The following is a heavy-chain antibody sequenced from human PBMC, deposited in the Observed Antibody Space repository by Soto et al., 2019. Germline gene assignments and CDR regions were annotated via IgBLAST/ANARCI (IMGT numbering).Heavy chain of an antibody. Sequence: GGSLRLSCAASGFTFSSYGMHWVRQAPGKGLEWVAVIWYDGSNKYYADSVKGRFTISRDNSKNTLYLQMNSLRAEDTAVYYCARSPSHSHDFWSGYLSNYYYGMDVWGQGTTVTVSS. D-gene: IGHD3-3*01. CDR2: IWYDGSNK. V-gene: IGHV3-33*01. J-gene: IGHJ6*02. CDR3: ARSPSHSHDFWSGYLSNYYYGMDV. CDR1: GFTFSSYG.